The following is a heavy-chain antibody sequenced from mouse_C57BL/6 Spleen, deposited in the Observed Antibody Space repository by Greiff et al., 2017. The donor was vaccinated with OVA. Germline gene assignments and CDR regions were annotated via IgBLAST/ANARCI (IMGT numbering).Heavy chain of an antibody. J-gene: IGHJ2*01. D-gene: IGHD3-2*02. CDR3: VRGQLRLHFDY. CDR1: GYTFTSYW. V-gene: IGHV1-50*01. CDR2: IDPSDSYT. Sequence: QVQLQQPGAELVKPGASVKLSCKASGYTFTSYWMQWVKQRPGQGLEWIGEIDPSDSYTNYNQKFKGKATLTVDTSSSTAYMQLSSLTSEDSAVYYCVRGQLRLHFDYWGQGTTLTVSS.